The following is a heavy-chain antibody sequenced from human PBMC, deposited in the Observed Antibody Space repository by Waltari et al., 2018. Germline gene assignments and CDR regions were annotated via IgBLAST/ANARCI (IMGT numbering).Heavy chain of an antibody. CDR1: GGSISSGGYS. D-gene: IGHD2-2*01. CDR2: IYHSGST. CDR3: ARVTCSSTSCPFDY. V-gene: IGHV4-30-2*01. J-gene: IGHJ4*02. Sequence: QLQLQESGSGLVKPSQTLSLTCAVSGGSISSGGYSWSWIRQPPGKGLEWIGYIYHSGSTYYNPSLKSRVTISVDRSKNQFSLKLSSVTAADTAVYYCARVTCSSTSCPFDYWGQGTLVTVSS.